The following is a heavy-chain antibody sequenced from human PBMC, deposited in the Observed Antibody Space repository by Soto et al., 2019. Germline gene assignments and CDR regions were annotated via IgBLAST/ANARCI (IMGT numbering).Heavy chain of an antibody. V-gene: IGHV3-48*02. CDR1: GFTFSSFG. J-gene: IGHJ4*02. CDR2: IGYASSTI. D-gene: IGHD4-17*01. Sequence: PGGSLRLSCAASGFTFSSFGMNWVRQAPGKGLEWVSFIGYASSTIYYADSAKGRFTISRDNAKTSLYLQMNSLRDEDTAVYYCARGYGGADYWGQGTLVTVSS. CDR3: ARGYGGADY.